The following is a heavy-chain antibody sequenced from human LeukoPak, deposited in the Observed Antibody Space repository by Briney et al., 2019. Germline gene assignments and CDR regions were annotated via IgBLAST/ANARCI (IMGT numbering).Heavy chain of an antibody. V-gene: IGHV1-24*01. D-gene: IGHD3-22*01. Sequence: ASVKVSCKASGYTFTGYYMHWVRQAPGKGLEWMGGFDPEDGETIYAQKFQGRVTMTEDTSTDTAYMELSSLRSEDTAVYYCATEFERNYYDSSGYGGRAPGYWGQGTLVTVSS. J-gene: IGHJ4*02. CDR3: ATEFERNYYDSSGYGGRAPGY. CDR2: FDPEDGET. CDR1: GYTFTGYY.